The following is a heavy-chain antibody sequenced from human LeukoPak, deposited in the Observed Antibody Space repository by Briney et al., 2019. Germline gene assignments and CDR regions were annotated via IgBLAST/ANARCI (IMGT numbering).Heavy chain of an antibody. CDR3: ARCPYYYYYGMDV. CDR2: IYPGDSDT. Sequence: GESLKISCKGSGYIFTSYLIVWVRQMPGKGLEWMGTIYPGDSDTRYSPSFQGQVTISADKSISTAYLQWSSLKASDTAMYYCARCPYYYYYGMDVWGQGTTVTVSS. V-gene: IGHV5-51*01. J-gene: IGHJ6*02. CDR1: GYIFTSYL.